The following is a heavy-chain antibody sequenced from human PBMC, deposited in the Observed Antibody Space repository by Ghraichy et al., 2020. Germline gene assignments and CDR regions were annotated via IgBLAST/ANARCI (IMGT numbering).Heavy chain of an antibody. CDR1: GFTFINYA. J-gene: IGHJ4*02. CDR2: ISNTGGST. D-gene: IGHD2-2*01. V-gene: IGHV3-64D*06. Sequence: GGSVRLSCSASGFTFINYAMHWVRQAPGKGLEYVSAISNTGGSTYYTDSVKGRFTISRDNTKHTVYLQMSSLGPEDTAVYYCVRVIRPISLPVFYDYWGQGTLVTVAS. CDR3: VRVIRPISLPVFYDY.